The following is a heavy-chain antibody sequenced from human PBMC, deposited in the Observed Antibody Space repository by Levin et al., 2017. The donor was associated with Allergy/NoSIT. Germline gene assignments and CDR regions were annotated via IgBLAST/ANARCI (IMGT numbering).Heavy chain of an antibody. J-gene: IGHJ2*01. CDR2: TYYRSRWYT. V-gene: IGHV6-1*01. CDR3: TRDPYGFNWYFDL. D-gene: IGHD4-17*01. Sequence: SQTLSLTCAISGDSVSSNSAVWNWIRQSPSRGLEWLGRTYYRSRWYTDYAVSVKSRITVNSDTSQNQISLQLNSVTPEDTAVYYCTRDPYGFNWYFDLWGRGTLVTVSS. CDR1: GDSVSSNSAV.